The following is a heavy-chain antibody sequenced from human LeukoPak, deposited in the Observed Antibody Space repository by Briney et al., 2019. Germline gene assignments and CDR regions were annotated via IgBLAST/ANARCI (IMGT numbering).Heavy chain of an antibody. J-gene: IGHJ3*02. V-gene: IGHV3-64*01. Sequence: GGSLRLSCAASGFTFSMYAMHWVRQAPGKGLEYVSAISSDGGSTYYANSVKGRFTISRDDSKNTLYLQMNSLKTEDTAVYYCTTEGYYDILTGYSWDAFDIWGQGTMVTVSS. CDR1: GFTFSMYA. CDR3: TTEGYYDILTGYSWDAFDI. CDR2: ISSDGGST. D-gene: IGHD3-9*01.